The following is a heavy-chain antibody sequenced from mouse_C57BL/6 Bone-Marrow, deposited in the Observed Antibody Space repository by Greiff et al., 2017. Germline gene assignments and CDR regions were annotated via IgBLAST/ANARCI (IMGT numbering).Heavy chain of an antibody. J-gene: IGHJ4*01. CDR3: AAYYSNLYYAMDY. CDR1: GYTFTSYW. D-gene: IGHD2-5*01. Sequence: QVQLQQPGAELVKPGASVKMSCKASGYTFTSYWITWVKQRPGQGLEWIGDNYPGSGSTNYNEKFKSKATLTVDTSSSTAYMQLSSLTSEDSAVYYCAAYYSNLYYAMDYWGQGTSVTVSS. CDR2: NYPGSGST. V-gene: IGHV1-55*01.